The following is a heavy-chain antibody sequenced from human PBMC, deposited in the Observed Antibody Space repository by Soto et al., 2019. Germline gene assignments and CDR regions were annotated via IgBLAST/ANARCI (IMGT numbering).Heavy chain of an antibody. CDR2: IKRKTDGGTI. CDR3: TTELSLYCTGTSCYSHAFDI. CDR1: GFTFSNAW. D-gene: IGHD2-2*02. J-gene: IGHJ3*02. V-gene: IGHV3-15*01. Sequence: EVHLVESGGGLVKPGGSLRLSCAASGFTFSNAWMTWVRQAPGKGLEWVGRIKRKTDGGTIDYAAPVKGRFTISRDDSKSALYLQMNSLKTEDTAVYYCTTELSLYCTGTSCYSHAFDIWGQGTMVTVSS.